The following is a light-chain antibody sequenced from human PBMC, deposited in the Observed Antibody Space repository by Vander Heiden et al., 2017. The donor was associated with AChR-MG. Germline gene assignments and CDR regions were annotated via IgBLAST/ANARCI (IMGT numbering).Light chain of an antibody. CDR3: QSYDSSLNGWV. V-gene: IGLV1-40*01. CDR2: GN. CDR1: SSNIGTGYD. Sequence: QSVLTQPPSLSGAPGQRVTISCAGSSSNIGTGYDVYWYQQLPGTAPKLLIYGNNRPSGVPDRFSGSKSGTSASLFITGLQVEDEADYYCQSYDSSLNGWVFGGGTKLTVL. J-gene: IGLJ3*02.